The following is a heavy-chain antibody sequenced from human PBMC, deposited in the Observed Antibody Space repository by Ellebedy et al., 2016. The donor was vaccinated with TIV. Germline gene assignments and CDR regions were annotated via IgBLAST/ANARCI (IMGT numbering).Heavy chain of an antibody. D-gene: IGHD3-10*01. CDR2: IYYSGNT. J-gene: IGHJ4*02. Sequence: SETLSLTXTVSGGSMRSVSHHWGWNRQPPGKGLEWIGSIYYSGNTNYNPSLKSRVTMSVDTSRNQLSLRLISVTAADTAVYYCARTRGGIVRGIDYWGQGILVTVSS. CDR1: GGSMRSVSHH. V-gene: IGHV4-39*07. CDR3: ARTRGGIVRGIDY.